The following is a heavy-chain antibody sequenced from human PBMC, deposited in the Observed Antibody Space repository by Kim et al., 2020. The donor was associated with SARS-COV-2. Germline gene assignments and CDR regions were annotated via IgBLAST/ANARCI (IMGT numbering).Heavy chain of an antibody. V-gene: IGHV3-48*02. Sequence: YADSVKGRVTISRDNAKNSVYRQMNSLRDEDTAVYYCARDLLGWELLGFDYWGQGTLVTVSS. J-gene: IGHJ4*02. D-gene: IGHD1-26*01. CDR3: ARDLLGWELLGFDY.